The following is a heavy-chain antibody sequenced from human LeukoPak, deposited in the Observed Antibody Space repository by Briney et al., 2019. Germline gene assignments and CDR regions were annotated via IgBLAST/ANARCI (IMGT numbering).Heavy chain of an antibody. J-gene: IGHJ6*03. CDR2: IYYSDST. CDR1: GGSISSYY. D-gene: IGHD3-10*01. Sequence: SETLSLTCTVSGGSISSYYWSWIRQPPGKGLEWIGHIYYSDSTNYNPSLKRRVPISVDKSKNQTSLKLRSVTAADTDVYYCGRLYGSGSYYNSPDYYMDVWGKGTTVNISS. V-gene: IGHV4-59*01. CDR3: GRLYGSGSYYNSPDYYMDV.